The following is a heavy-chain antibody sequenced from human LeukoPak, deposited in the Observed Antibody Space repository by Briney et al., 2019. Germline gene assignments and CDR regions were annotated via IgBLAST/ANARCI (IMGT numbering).Heavy chain of an antibody. J-gene: IGHJ4*02. CDR2: ISSSSSYK. CDR1: GFTFSSYS. D-gene: IGHD3-22*01. Sequence: GGSLRLSCAASGFTFSSYSMNWVRQAPGKGLEWVSSISSSSSYKYYADSAKGRFTVSRDNSKSTVYLQMNDLRGEDTAVYYCTKAKGQSWLFSHYWGRGTLVTVSS. CDR3: TKAKGQSWLFSHY. V-gene: IGHV3-21*01.